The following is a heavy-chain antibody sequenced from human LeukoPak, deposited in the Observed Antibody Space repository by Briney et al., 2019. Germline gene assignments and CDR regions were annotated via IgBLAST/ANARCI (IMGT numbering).Heavy chain of an antibody. V-gene: IGHV3-64D*09. J-gene: IGHJ4*02. Sequence: GGSLRLSCSGSGFTFSSYAIHWVRQAPGKGLQYVSGISSNGGNTYNADSVKGRFTISRDNSKNTVDLQMSSLRAEDTAVYYWVKRSGLYFDYWGQGTLVTVSS. CDR2: ISSNGGNT. D-gene: IGHD1-26*01. CDR1: GFTFSSYA. CDR3: VKRSGLYFDY.